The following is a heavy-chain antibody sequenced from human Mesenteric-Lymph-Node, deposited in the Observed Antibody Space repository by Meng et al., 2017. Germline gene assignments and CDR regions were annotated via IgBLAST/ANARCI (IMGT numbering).Heavy chain of an antibody. J-gene: IGHJ4*02. CDR3: ARVNSSGSPFDY. Sequence: LRLSCTVSGGSISSGSYFWSWIRQPAGKGLEWIGRVYTSGITNYNPSLKSRVTISADTPKNQFSLRLSSVTAADTAVYYCARVNSSGSPFDYWGQGTLVTVSS. V-gene: IGHV4-61*02. D-gene: IGHD3-22*01. CDR1: GGSISSGSYF. CDR2: VYTSGIT.